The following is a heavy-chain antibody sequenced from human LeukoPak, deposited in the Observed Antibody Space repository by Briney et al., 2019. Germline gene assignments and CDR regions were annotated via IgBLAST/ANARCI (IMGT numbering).Heavy chain of an antibody. J-gene: IGHJ5*02. D-gene: IGHD3-10*01. V-gene: IGHV3-53*01. CDR3: ARDQGLYGSGSYYNNWFDP. CDR2: IYSGGST. Sequence: PGGSLRLSCAASGFTVGSNYMSWVRQAPGKGLEWVSVIYSGGSTYYADSVKGRFTISRDNSKNTLYLQMNSLRAEDTAVYYCARDQGLYGSGSYYNNWFDPWGQGTLVTVSS. CDR1: GFTVGSNY.